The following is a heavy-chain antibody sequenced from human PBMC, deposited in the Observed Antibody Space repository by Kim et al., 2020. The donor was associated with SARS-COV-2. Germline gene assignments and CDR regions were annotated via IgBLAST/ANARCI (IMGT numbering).Heavy chain of an antibody. D-gene: IGHD6-6*01. Sequence: SETLSLTCAVYGGSFSGYYWSWIRQPPGKGLEWIGEINHSGSTNYNPSLKSRVTISVDTSKNQFSLKLSSVTAADTAVYYCARGGRVSTHHYFDYWGQGTLVTVSS. J-gene: IGHJ4*02. CDR3: ARGGRVSTHHYFDY. CDR1: GGSFSGYY. V-gene: IGHV4-34*01. CDR2: INHSGST.